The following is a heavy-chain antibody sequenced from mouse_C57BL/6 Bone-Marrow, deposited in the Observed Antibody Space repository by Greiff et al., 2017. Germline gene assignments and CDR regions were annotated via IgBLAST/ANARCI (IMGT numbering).Heavy chain of an antibody. CDR1: GYTFTSSW. J-gene: IGHJ2*01. CDR3: ASGGYDYDLHFDY. Sequence: VQLQQPGAELVKPGASVKLSCKASGYTFTSSWMHWVKQRPGQGLEWIGMIHPNSGSTNYNEKFKSKATLTVAKSSSTAYMQLSSLTSEDSAVFYCASGGYDYDLHFDYWGQGTTLTVSS. D-gene: IGHD2-4*01. V-gene: IGHV1-64*01. CDR2: IHPNSGST.